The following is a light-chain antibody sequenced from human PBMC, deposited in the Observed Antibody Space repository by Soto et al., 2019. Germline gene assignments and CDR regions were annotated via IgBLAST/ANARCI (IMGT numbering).Light chain of an antibody. J-gene: IGKJ4*01. CDR1: QTVRNNY. CDR2: DAS. CDR3: QQFSSYPLT. V-gene: IGKV3-20*01. Sequence: EFVLTQSPGTLSLSPGERATLSCMASQTVRNNYLAWYQQKPGQAPRLLIYDASSRATGIPDRFSGGGSGTDFTLTISRLEPEDFAVDYCQQFSSYPLTFGGGTKVVIK.